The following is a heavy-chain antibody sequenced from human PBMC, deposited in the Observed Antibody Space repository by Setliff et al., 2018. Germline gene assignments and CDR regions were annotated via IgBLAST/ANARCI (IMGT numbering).Heavy chain of an antibody. CDR1: GGSLSNYY. CDR3: RLAHCNTTSCEEALDF. Sequence: KTSETLSLTCTVYGGSLSNYYWSWIRQPPGKELEWIVEINHSGSTNYNPSLKGRVTISVDTSKNQFSLNLNSVTAADTAVYYFRLAHCNTTSCEEALDFWSQGTLVTVSS. J-gene: IGHJ4*02. CDR2: INHSGST. D-gene: IGHD2-2*01. V-gene: IGHV4-34*01.